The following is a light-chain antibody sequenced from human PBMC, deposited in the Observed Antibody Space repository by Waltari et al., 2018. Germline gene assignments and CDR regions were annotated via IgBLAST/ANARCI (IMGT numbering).Light chain of an antibody. Sequence: QSVLTQPPSASATPGQRVTISCSGSFSNIGSNAVNWFQHPPGTAPKLLIYNNDQRPSGVPDRFSGSKSGTSASLAISGLQSEDEANYFCAAWDASLNGLWVFGGGTKLTVL. CDR1: FSNIGSNA. CDR2: NND. J-gene: IGLJ3*02. CDR3: AAWDASLNGLWV. V-gene: IGLV1-44*01.